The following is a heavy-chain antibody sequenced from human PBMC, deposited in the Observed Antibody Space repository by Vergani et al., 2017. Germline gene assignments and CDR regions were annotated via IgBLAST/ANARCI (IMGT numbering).Heavy chain of an antibody. V-gene: IGHV1-69*01. J-gene: IGHJ6*02. CDR1: GGTFSSYA. Sequence: QVQLVQSGAEVKKPGSSVKVSCKASGGTFSSYAISWVRQAPGQGLEWMGGIIPIFGTANYAQKFQGRVTITADESTSTAYMELSSLRSEDTAVYYCARDSDYGDYLRFYYGMDVWGQGTTVTVSS. D-gene: IGHD4-17*01. CDR3: ARDSDYGDYLRFYYGMDV. CDR2: IIPIFGTA.